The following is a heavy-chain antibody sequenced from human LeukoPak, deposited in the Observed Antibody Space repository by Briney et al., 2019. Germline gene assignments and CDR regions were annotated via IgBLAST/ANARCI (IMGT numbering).Heavy chain of an antibody. D-gene: IGHD3-16*01. V-gene: IGHV1-2*02. J-gene: IGHJ5*02. Sequence: ASVKVSCKASGYTFTGYYMHWVRQAPGQGLEWMGWINPNSGGTNYAQKFQGRVTMTRDTSISTACMELSRLRSDDTAVYYCASFPIGSSLGWFDPWGQGTLVTVSS. CDR2: INPNSGGT. CDR1: GYTFTGYY. CDR3: ASFPIGSSLGWFDP.